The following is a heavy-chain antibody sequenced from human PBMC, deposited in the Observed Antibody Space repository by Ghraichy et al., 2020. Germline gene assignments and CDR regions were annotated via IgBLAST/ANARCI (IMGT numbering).Heavy chain of an antibody. J-gene: IGHJ6*02. CDR1: GFTFSSYW. Sequence: GESLNISCAASGFTFSSYWMSWVRQAPGKGLEWVANIKQDGSEKYYVDSVKGRFTISRDNAKNSLYLQMNSLRAEDTAVYYCARERIYDFWSGYYFSHYYYGMDVWGQGTTVTVSS. V-gene: IGHV3-7*03. D-gene: IGHD3-3*01. CDR3: ARERIYDFWSGYYFSHYYYGMDV. CDR2: IKQDGSEK.